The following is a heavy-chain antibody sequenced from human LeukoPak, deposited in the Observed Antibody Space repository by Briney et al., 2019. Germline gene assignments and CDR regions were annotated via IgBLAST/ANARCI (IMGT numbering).Heavy chain of an antibody. D-gene: IGHD3-3*02. CDR2: IKQDGSEK. V-gene: IGHV3-7*01. CDR3: VRTLAGDHFDY. CDR1: GFTFSSYW. Sequence: GGSLRLSCAASGFTFSSYWMSWVRQAPGKGLEWVANIKQDGSEKYYVDSVKGRFTISRDNAKNSLYLQMNSLRAEDTAVYYCVRTLAGDHFDYWGQGTLVTVSS. J-gene: IGHJ4*02.